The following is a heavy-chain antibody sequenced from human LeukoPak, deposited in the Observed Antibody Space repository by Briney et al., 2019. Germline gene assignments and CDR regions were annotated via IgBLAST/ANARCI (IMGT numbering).Heavy chain of an antibody. CDR1: GFTFSSYW. CDR2: IKQDGSEK. Sequence: GGSLRLSCAATGFTFSSYWMSWVRQAPGKGLEWVANIKQDGSEKYYVDSVKGRFIISRDNAKNSLYLQMNSLRVEDTAVYYCARGGLRLLEWLSPFDYWGQGTLVTVSS. J-gene: IGHJ4*02. D-gene: IGHD3-3*01. CDR3: ARGGLRLLEWLSPFDY. V-gene: IGHV3-7*01.